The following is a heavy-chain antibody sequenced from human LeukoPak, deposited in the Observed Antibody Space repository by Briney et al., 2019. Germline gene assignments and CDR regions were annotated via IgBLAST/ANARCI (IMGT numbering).Heavy chain of an antibody. CDR3: ARRSGSYYSGGDY. CDR2: IYPGDSDT. Sequence: GESLKISCKGSGYSFTSNWIVWVRQMPGKGLEWMGIIYPGDSDTRYSPSFQGQVTISADKYISTAYLQWSSLKASDSAMYYCARRSGSYYSGGDYWGQGTLVTVSS. D-gene: IGHD1-26*01. J-gene: IGHJ4*02. V-gene: IGHV5-51*01. CDR1: GYSFTSNW.